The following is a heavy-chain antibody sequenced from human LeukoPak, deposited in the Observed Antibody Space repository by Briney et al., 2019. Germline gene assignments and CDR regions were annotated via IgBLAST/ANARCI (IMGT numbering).Heavy chain of an antibody. Sequence: GGSLRLSCAASGFTFSSNAMSWVRQAPGKGLEWVSAISGNGGSTYYADSVKGRFTIPRDNSKNTLYLQVNSLRAEDTALYYCAKSSGGNPSPFDYWGQGTLVTVSS. CDR2: ISGNGGST. CDR1: GFTFSSNA. V-gene: IGHV3-23*01. D-gene: IGHD4-23*01. CDR3: AKSSGGNPSPFDY. J-gene: IGHJ4*02.